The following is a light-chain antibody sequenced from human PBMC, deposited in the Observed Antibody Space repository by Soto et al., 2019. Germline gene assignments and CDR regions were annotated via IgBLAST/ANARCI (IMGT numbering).Light chain of an antibody. J-gene: IGLJ1*01. CDR1: SSDVGAYNY. CDR2: DVS. Sequence: QSVLTQPRSVSGSPGQSVTISCTGTSSDVGAYNYVSWYQQHPGKAPKLMTYDVSKRPSGVPDRFSGSKSGNTASLTISGLQADDEADYYCCSYADNYSYVFGTGTKVTVL. V-gene: IGLV2-11*01. CDR3: CSYADNYSYV.